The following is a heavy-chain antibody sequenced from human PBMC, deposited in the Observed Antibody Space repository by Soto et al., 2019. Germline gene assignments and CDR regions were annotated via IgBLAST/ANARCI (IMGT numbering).Heavy chain of an antibody. CDR3: ARSTYYYESSGYYVDY. D-gene: IGHD3-22*01. CDR2: ISSSRSYI. CDR1: GFTFSSYS. V-gene: IGHV3-21*01. Sequence: PGGSLRLSCAASGFTFSSYSMNWVRQGPGNGLEWVSSISSSRSYIYYADSVEGRFTISRGNAKNSLYLQMKSLRAEDTAVYYCARSTYYYESSGYYVDYWGQGTLVTVS. J-gene: IGHJ4*02.